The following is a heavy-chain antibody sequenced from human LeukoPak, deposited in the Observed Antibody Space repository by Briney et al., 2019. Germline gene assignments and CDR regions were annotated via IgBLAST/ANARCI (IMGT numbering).Heavy chain of an antibody. J-gene: IGHJ4*02. Sequence: GGSLRLSCAASGFTFDIYEMNWVRQAPGKGLEWLSYISSSGTTIYYADSVKGRFTVSRDNARNSLYLQMNSLRAEDTAVYYCARETDSTLFDYWGQGTLVTASS. D-gene: IGHD2-2*01. V-gene: IGHV3-48*03. CDR2: ISSSGTTI. CDR3: ARETDSTLFDY. CDR1: GFTFDIYE.